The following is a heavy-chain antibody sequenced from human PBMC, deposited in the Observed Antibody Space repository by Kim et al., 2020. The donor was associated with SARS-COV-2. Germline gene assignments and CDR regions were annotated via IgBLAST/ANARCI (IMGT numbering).Heavy chain of an antibody. V-gene: IGHV3-7*01. D-gene: IGHD6-13*01. Sequence: GGSLRLSCAASGFTFSSYWMSWVRQAPGKGLEWVANIKQDGSEKYYVDSVKGRFTISRDHAKNSLYLQMNSLRAEDTAVYYCARVLGEGYSSSWYSGGRHPDWFDPWGQRTLVTVSS. CDR3: ARVLGEGYSSSWYSGGRHPDWFDP. CDR2: IKQDGSEK. J-gene: IGHJ5*02. CDR1: GFTFSSYW.